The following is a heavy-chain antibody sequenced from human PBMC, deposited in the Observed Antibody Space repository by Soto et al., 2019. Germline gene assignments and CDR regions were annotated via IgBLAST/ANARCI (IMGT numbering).Heavy chain of an antibody. V-gene: IGHV3-30*18. D-gene: IGHD5-12*01. CDR1: GFTFSSYG. J-gene: IGHJ4*02. CDR3: AKDAPPGEATIRNYFDY. Sequence: GGSLRLSCAASGFTFSSYGMHWVRQAPGKGLEWVAVISYDGSNKYYADSVKGRFTISRDNSKNTLYLQMNSLRAEDTAVYYCAKDAPPGEATIRNYFDYWGQGTLVTVSS. CDR2: ISYDGSNK.